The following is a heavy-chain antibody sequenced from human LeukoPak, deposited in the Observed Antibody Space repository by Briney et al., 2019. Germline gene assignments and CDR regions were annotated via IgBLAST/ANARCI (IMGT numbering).Heavy chain of an antibody. CDR2: IYYSGST. CDR3: ARSYSSSWQFDY. CDR1: GGSISSSSYY. J-gene: IGHJ4*02. D-gene: IGHD6-13*01. Sequence: SETLSLTCTVSGGSISSSSYYWGWIRQPPGKGLEWIGSIYYSGSTYYNPSLKSRVTISVDTSKNQFSLKLSSVTAADTAVYYCARSYSSSWQFDYWGQGTLVTVSS. V-gene: IGHV4-39*07.